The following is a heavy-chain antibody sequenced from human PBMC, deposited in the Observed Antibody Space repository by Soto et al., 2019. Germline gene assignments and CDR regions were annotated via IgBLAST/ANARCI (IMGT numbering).Heavy chain of an antibody. CDR2: ISWDGGST. D-gene: IGHD6-13*01. CDR3: ARQAAAGSYWYFDI. Sequence: GGSLRLSCAASGFTFDDYTMHWVRQAPGKGLEWVSLISWDGGSTYYADSVKGRFTISRDNSKNSLYLQMNSLRTEDTALYYCARQAAAGSYWYFDIWGRGTLVTVSS. V-gene: IGHV3-43*01. CDR1: GFTFDDYT. J-gene: IGHJ2*01.